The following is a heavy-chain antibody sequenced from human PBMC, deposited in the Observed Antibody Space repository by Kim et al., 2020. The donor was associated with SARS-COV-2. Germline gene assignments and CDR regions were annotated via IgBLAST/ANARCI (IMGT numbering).Heavy chain of an antibody. Sequence: GGSLRLSCAASGFTFSSYGMHWVRQAPGKGLEWVAVISYDGSNKYYADSVKGRFTISRDNSKNTLYLQMNSLRAEDTAVYYCAKDRTTKIAVAGTCIDYWGQGTLVTVSS. D-gene: IGHD6-19*01. J-gene: IGHJ4*02. V-gene: IGHV3-30*18. CDR1: GFTFSSYG. CDR3: AKDRTTKIAVAGTCIDY. CDR2: ISYDGSNK.